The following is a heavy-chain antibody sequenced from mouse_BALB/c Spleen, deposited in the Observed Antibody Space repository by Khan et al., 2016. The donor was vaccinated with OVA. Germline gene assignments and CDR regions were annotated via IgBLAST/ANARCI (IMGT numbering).Heavy chain of an antibody. CDR2: IWGDGIT. CDR3: ARGPYFGNYFAMDY. CDR1: GFSLTGYG. Sequence: VQLKESGPGLVAPSQSLSITCTVSGFSLTGYGVNWVRQPPGKGLEWLGVIWGDGITDYNSALKSRLSISKDNSKSQVFLKMNSLQTDDTARYYSARGPYFGNYFAMDYWGQGTSVTVSS. V-gene: IGHV2-6-7*01. D-gene: IGHD2-10*01. J-gene: IGHJ4*01.